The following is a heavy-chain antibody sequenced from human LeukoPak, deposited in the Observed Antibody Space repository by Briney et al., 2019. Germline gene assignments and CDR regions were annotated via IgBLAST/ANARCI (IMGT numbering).Heavy chain of an antibody. CDR2: ISSSGSTI. CDR3: ARGPQLYCSGGSCYFSAFDI. J-gene: IGHJ3*02. D-gene: IGHD2-15*01. Sequence: GGALRLSCAASGFTFCADYMSWIRQAPGKGLEWVSYISSSGSTIYYADSVKGRFTISRDNAKNSLYLQMNSLRAEDTAVYYCARGPQLYCSGGSCYFSAFDIWGQGTMVTVSS. CDR1: GFTFCADY. V-gene: IGHV3-11*01.